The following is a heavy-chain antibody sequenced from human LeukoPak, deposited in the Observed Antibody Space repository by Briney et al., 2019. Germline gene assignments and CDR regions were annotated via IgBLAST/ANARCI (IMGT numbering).Heavy chain of an antibody. Sequence: GGSLRLSCAASGFTFSSYAMSWVRQAPGKGREWVSAISGSGGSTYYADFVKGRFTISRDNSKNTLYLQMNSLRAEDTAVYYCAKQPIVVVPAAMEYNWFDPWGQGTLVTVSS. CDR2: ISGSGGST. CDR1: GFTFSSYA. J-gene: IGHJ5*02. CDR3: AKQPIVVVPAAMEYNWFDP. D-gene: IGHD2-2*01. V-gene: IGHV3-23*01.